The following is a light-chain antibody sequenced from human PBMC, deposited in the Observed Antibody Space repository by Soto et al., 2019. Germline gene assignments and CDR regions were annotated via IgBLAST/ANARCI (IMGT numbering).Light chain of an antibody. V-gene: IGKV1-17*01. J-gene: IGKJ2*01. Sequence: DIQMTQSPSSLSASVGDRVTIACRASQGIRNDLAWYQQKPGKAPNLXIYGASTLPSGVPSRFSGSGAGTDFALTISRLEPEDFAVYYCPQYDNTPQTFGQGTQVDIK. CDR1: QGIRND. CDR2: GAS. CDR3: PQYDNTPQT.